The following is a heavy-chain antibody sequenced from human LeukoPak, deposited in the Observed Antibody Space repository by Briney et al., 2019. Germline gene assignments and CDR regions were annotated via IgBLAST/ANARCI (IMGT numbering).Heavy chain of an antibody. J-gene: IGHJ4*02. Sequence: KASETLSPTCTGSGGSISSYYWSWIRQPPRKGPEWVGYIYYTGSTKYNASLKSRVTISVDTSKNQFSLKLSSVTAADTAVYYCARLRPSIGAAGTFDYWGQGTLVTVSS. D-gene: IGHD6-13*01. V-gene: IGHV4-59*08. CDR1: GGSISSYY. CDR2: IYYTGST. CDR3: ARLRPSIGAAGTFDY.